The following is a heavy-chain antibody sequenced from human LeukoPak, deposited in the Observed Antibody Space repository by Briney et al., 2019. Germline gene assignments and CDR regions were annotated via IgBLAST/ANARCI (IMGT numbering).Heavy chain of an antibody. CDR2: IYHSGST. J-gene: IGHJ5*02. D-gene: IGHD6-13*01. V-gene: IGHV4-38-2*02. Sequence: SETLSLTCTVSGYSFSSGYYWGWIRQPPGKGLEWIGSIYHSGSTYYNPSLKSRVTISVDTSKNQFSLKLSSVTAADTAVYYCARAYSSSWYYNWFDPWGQGTLVTVSS. CDR1: GYSFSSGYY. CDR3: ARAYSSSWYYNWFDP.